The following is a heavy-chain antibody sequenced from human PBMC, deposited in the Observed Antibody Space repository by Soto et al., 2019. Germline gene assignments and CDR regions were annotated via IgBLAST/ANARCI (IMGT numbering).Heavy chain of an antibody. Sequence: EVQLLESGGGLVQPGGSLRLSCAASGFTFSSYAMSWVRQAPGKGLEWVSAISGSGGSTYYADSVKGRFTISRDNSKNRLYLQMNSLRAEDTAVYYCARKLINSQRESWFDPWGQGTLVTVSS. V-gene: IGHV3-23*01. J-gene: IGHJ5*02. D-gene: IGHD3-10*01. CDR1: GFTFSSYA. CDR2: ISGSGGST. CDR3: ARKLINSQRESWFDP.